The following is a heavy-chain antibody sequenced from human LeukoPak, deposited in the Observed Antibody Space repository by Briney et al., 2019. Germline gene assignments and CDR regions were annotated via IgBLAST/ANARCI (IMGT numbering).Heavy chain of an antibody. CDR3: AKSRGFGVVISEFDY. D-gene: IGHD3-3*01. Sequence: GGSLRLSCAASGFTFSSYGMHWVRQAPGKGLEWVAFIRYDGSIKYYADSVKGRFTISRDNSKNTLYLQMDSLRAEDTAVYYCAKSRGFGVVISEFDYWGQGTLVTVSS. V-gene: IGHV3-30*02. J-gene: IGHJ4*02. CDR1: GFTFSSYG. CDR2: IRYDGSIK.